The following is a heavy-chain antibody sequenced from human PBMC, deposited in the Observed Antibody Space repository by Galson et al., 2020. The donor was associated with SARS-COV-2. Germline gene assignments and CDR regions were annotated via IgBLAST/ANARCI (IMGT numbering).Heavy chain of an antibody. CDR1: GDNFNSFA. J-gene: IGHJ3*02. Sequence: SVQVSCKASGDNFNSFAFNWVRQAPGQGLEWTGGIMPHFGTANYAQKFQRRVTITADESTSKAYMDLRRLRAEDTAVYFCARSRDIVVEGTDRESCDIWGQGTLVTVAS. D-gene: IGHD5-12*01. V-gene: IGHV1-69*13. CDR3: ARSRDIVVEGTDRESCDI. CDR2: IMPHFGTA.